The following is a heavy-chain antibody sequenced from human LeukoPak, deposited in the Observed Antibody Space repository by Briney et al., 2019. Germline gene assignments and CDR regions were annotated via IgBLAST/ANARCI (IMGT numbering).Heavy chain of an antibody. V-gene: IGHV4-59*01. J-gene: IGHJ4*02. CDR2: IHDSGST. CDR1: GGSISSYY. Sequence: SETLSLTCTVSGGSISSYYWSWIRQPPGKGLEWSGYIHDSGSTNYNPSLKSRVTISVDTSKNRFSLKLYYVTAADTAVYYCARDRREQYCSGGSCYSALGFFDYWGQGTLVTVSS. CDR3: ARDRREQYCSGGSCYSALGFFDY. D-gene: IGHD2-15*01.